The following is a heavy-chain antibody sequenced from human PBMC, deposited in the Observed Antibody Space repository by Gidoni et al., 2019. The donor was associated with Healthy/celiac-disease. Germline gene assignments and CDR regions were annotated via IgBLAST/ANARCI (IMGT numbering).Heavy chain of an antibody. Sequence: QVQLQESGPGLVKPSQTLSLTCTVSGGSISSGGYYWSWIRQHPGKGLEWIGYSYYSGSTSYNPSLTSRVTISVDTSKIQFSLKLSSVTAADTAVYYCAREEGGGSGNNYWGQGTLVTVSS. CDR1: GGSISSGGYY. CDR2: SYYSGST. CDR3: AREEGGGSGNNY. D-gene: IGHD3-10*01. J-gene: IGHJ4*02. V-gene: IGHV4-31*03.